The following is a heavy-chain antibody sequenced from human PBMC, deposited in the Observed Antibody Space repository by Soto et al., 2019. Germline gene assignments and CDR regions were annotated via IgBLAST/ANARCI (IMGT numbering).Heavy chain of an antibody. CDR1: GFTFSSYA. CDR3: AKGSMIVVGTLHDAFDI. Sequence: GGSLRLSCAASGFTFSSYAMSWVRQAPGKGLEWVSAISGSGGSTYYADSVKGRFTISRDNSKNTLYLQMNSLRAEDTAVYYCAKGSMIVVGTLHDAFDIWGQGTMVTVSS. CDR2: ISGSGGST. V-gene: IGHV3-23*01. D-gene: IGHD3-22*01. J-gene: IGHJ3*02.